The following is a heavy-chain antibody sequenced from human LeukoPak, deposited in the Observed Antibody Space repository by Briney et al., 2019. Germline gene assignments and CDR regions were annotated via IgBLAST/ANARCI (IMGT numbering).Heavy chain of an antibody. D-gene: IGHD3-9*01. J-gene: IGHJ4*02. Sequence: SETLSLTCTVSGASFSSGDYHWSLVRQAPGKGLEWIGHNQNPSYNPSLKSRVVISIHTSRNQFSLTLNTVTAADTATYFCVTYFVNGGGRGHWGPGALVTVSS. V-gene: IGHV4-61*08. CDR1: GASFSSGDYH. CDR2: HNQNP. CDR3: VTYFVNGGGRGH.